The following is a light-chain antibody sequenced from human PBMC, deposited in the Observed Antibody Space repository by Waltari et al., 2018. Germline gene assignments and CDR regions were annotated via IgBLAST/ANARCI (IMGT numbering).Light chain of an antibody. J-gene: IGKJ2*01. CDR1: QDIGGY. V-gene: IGKV1-33*01. Sequence: DIQLTQSPSSLAASVGDRVTLTCRASQDIGGYLNWYQQQPGKAPKLLIYKTSILNTGVPSRFSCGSSRIDYTLTITNLQPEDIATYYCQYFDNLPMFTFGPGTKVEIK. CDR2: KTS. CDR3: QYFDNLPMFT.